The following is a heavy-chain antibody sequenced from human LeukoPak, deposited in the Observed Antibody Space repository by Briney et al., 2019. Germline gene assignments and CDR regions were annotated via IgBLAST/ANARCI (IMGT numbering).Heavy chain of an antibody. CDR1: AFTFNKYG. CDR3: ARSEMATINWFDP. Sequence: GGSLRLSCAPSAFTFNKYGMHWVRQAPGKGLEWLTFIQYDGSNKYYADSVKGRFTISRDISKNTLYLQMNSLRPEDTAVYYCARSEMATINWFDPWGQGTLVTVSS. J-gene: IGHJ5*02. V-gene: IGHV3-30*02. CDR2: IQYDGSNK. D-gene: IGHD5-24*01.